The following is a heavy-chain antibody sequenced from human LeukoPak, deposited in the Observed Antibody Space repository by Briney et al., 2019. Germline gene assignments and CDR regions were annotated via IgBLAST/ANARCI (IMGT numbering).Heavy chain of an antibody. J-gene: IGHJ4*02. Sequence: NSSETLSLTCTVSGGSISSYYWSWIRQPAGKGLEWIGRIYTSGSTNYNPSLKSRVTMSVDTSKNQFSLKLSSVTAADTAVYYCARDVPGYCSSTSCYFDGYYFDYWGQGTLVTVSS. CDR3: ARDVPGYCSSTSCYFDGYYFDY. CDR1: GGSISSYY. V-gene: IGHV4-4*07. D-gene: IGHD2-2*01. CDR2: IYTSGST.